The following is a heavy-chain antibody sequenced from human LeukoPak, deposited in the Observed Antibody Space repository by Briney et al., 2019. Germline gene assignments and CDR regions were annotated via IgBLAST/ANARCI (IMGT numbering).Heavy chain of an antibody. Sequence: SETLSLTCAVYGGSFSGYYWSWIRQPPGKGLEWIGEINHSGSTNYNPSLKSRVTISVDTSKNQFSLKLSSVTAADTAVYYCARRGVVIAISRAYDYWGQGTLVTVSS. CDR1: GGSFSGYY. V-gene: IGHV4-34*01. D-gene: IGHD2-21*01. J-gene: IGHJ4*02. CDR2: INHSGST. CDR3: ARRGVVIAISRAYDY.